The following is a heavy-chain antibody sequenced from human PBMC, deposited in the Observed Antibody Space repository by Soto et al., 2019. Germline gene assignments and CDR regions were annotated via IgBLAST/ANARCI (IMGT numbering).Heavy chain of an antibody. D-gene: IGHD5-12*01. CDR2: ISSSSSYI. Sequence: EVQLVESGGGLVKPGGSLRLSCAASGFTFSSYSMNWVRQAPGKGLEWVSSISSSSSYIYYADSVKGRFTISRDNAKNSLYLQMNSLRAEDTAVYYCARGQGSGYPGDGAFDIWGQGTMVTVSS. J-gene: IGHJ3*02. CDR3: ARGQGSGYPGDGAFDI. V-gene: IGHV3-21*01. CDR1: GFTFSSYS.